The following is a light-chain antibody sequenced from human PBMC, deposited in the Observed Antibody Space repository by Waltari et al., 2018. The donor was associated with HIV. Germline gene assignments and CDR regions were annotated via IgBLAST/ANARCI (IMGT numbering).Light chain of an antibody. CDR3: SSYAGSNNLL. CDR2: EVS. Sequence: QSALTQPPSASGSPGPSVTISCTGTSSDVGSYNFVPWYKQHPGKAPKLLIFEVSKRPSGVPDRFSGSKSGNTASLTVSGLQPEDEADYYCSSYAGSNNLLFGGGTKLTVL. V-gene: IGLV2-8*01. J-gene: IGLJ2*01. CDR1: SSDVGSYNF.